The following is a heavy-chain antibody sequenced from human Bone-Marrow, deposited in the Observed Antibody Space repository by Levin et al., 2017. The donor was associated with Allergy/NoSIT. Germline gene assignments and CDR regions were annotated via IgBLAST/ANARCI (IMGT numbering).Heavy chain of an antibody. D-gene: IGHD3-9*01. V-gene: IGHV3-30-3*01. CDR3: ARDRYLDIFTGSSSFNGMDV. Sequence: GESLKISCVVSGFTLSRYAMHWVRQAPGKGLEWVGVISYDGINKYYADSVNGRFTISRDDSLNTLYLQMNRLRPDDTALYYCARDRYLDIFTGSSSFNGMDVWGQGTKVTVSS. CDR2: ISYDGINK. J-gene: IGHJ6*02. CDR1: GFTLSRYA.